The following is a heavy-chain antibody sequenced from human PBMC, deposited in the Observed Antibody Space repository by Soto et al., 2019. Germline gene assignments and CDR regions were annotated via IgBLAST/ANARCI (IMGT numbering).Heavy chain of an antibody. CDR2: IIPIFGTA. V-gene: IGHV1-69*12. J-gene: IGHJ4*02. CDR1: GGTFSSYA. Sequence: QVQLVQSGAEVKKPGSSVKVSCKASGGTFSSYAISWVRQAPGQGLEWMGGIIPIFGTANYAQKFQGRVXIXAXXSTSTAYMELSSLRSEDTAVYYCARRQWLGFHFDYWGQGTLVTVSS. D-gene: IGHD6-19*01. CDR3: ARRQWLGFHFDY.